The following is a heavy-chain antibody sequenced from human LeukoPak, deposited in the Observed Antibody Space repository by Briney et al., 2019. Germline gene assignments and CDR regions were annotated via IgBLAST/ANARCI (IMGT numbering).Heavy chain of an antibody. CDR1: GYSFTSYW. Sequence: RGESLKFSCEGSGYSFTSYWIGWVRQMPGKGLEWMGIIYPGDSDTKYSPSFQGQVTISADKSISTAYLHLTASDTAMYYCARQVGPDFDYWGQGTLVTVSS. CDR3: ARQVGPDFDY. D-gene: IGHD1-26*01. J-gene: IGHJ4*02. V-gene: IGHV5-51*01. CDR2: IYPGDSDT.